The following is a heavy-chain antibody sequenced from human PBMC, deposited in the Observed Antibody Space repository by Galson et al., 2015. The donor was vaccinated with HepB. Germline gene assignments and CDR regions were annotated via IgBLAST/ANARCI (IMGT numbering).Heavy chain of an antibody. CDR3: AKETLEWLLPYNWNFGPYYYYGMDV. CDR1: GFTFSSYA. V-gene: IGHV3-23*01. CDR2: ISGSGGST. Sequence: SVRLSCAASGFTFSSYAMSWVRQAPGKGLEWVSAISGSGGSTYYADSVKGRFTISRDNSKNTLYLQMNSLRAEDTAVYYCAKETLEWLLPYNWNFGPYYYYGMDVWGQGTTVTVSS. J-gene: IGHJ6*02. D-gene: IGHD3-3*01.